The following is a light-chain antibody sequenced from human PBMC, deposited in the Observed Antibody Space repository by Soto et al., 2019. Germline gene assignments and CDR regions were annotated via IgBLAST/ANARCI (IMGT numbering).Light chain of an antibody. Sequence: QSALTQPPSASGSPGQSVTISCTGTSSDVGGYNYVSWYQQHPGKAPKLIIYEVSKRPSGVPGRFSGSKSGNTASLTVSGLQAEDEAHYYCSSYTGSKTLVFGGGTKLTVL. V-gene: IGLV2-8*01. CDR2: EVS. J-gene: IGLJ2*01. CDR1: SSDVGGYNY. CDR3: SSYTGSKTLV.